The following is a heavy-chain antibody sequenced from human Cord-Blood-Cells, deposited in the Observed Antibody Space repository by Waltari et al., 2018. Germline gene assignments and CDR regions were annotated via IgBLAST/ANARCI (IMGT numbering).Heavy chain of an antibody. J-gene: IGHJ4*02. D-gene: IGHD3-3*01. CDR2: INAGNGNT. CDR1: GFTFTRYA. V-gene: IGHV1-3*01. Sequence: QVQLVQSGAEVKKPGASVKVSCKASGFTFTRYAMHWVRQAPGQRLEWMGWINAGNGNTKYSQKFQGRVTITRDTSASTAYMELSSLRSEDTAVYYCARRGVFGVVINFDYWGQGTLVTVSS. CDR3: ARRGVFGVVINFDY.